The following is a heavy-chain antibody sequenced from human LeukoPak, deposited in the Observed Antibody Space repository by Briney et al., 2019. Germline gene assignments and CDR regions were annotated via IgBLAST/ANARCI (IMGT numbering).Heavy chain of an antibody. CDR3: AREHDYGDYVTEYYFDY. D-gene: IGHD4-17*01. CDR2: IKQDGSEK. V-gene: IGHV3-7*03. CDR1: GFTFSSYW. J-gene: IGHJ4*02. Sequence: PGGSLRLSCAASGFTFSSYWMSWVRQAPGQGLEWVAHIKQDGSEKYYVDSVKGRFTISRDNAKNSLYLQMNSLRAEDTAVYYCAREHDYGDYVTEYYFDYWGQGTLVTVSS.